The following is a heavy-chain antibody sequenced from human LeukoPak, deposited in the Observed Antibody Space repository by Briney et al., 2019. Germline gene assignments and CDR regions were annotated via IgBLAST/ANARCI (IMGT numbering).Heavy chain of an antibody. Sequence: VASVTVSCKASGYTFTGYYMHWVRQAPGQGLEWMGWINPNSGGTNYAQKFQGRVTMTRDTSISTAYMELSRLRSDDTAVYYCARVDCGGDCYFVRGYYGMDVWGQGTTVTVSS. CDR3: ARVDCGGDCYFVRGYYGMDV. CDR2: INPNSGGT. J-gene: IGHJ6*02. V-gene: IGHV1-2*02. D-gene: IGHD2-21*02. CDR1: GYTFTGYY.